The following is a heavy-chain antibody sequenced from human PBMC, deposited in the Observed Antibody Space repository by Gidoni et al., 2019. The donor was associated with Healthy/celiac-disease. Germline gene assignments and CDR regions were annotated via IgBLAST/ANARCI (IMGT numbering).Heavy chain of an antibody. CDR3: VKAYPYSSGNYFQH. Sequence: VQLVESGGGLVQPGGSLKLSCSASGFTFSSYAMHWVRQAPGKGLEYVSAISSNGGSTYYADSVKGRFTISRDNSKNTLYLQMSSLRAEDTAVYYCVKAYPYSSGNYFQHWGQGTLVTVSS. D-gene: IGHD6-19*01. CDR2: ISSNGGST. V-gene: IGHV3-64D*08. J-gene: IGHJ1*01. CDR1: GFTFSSYA.